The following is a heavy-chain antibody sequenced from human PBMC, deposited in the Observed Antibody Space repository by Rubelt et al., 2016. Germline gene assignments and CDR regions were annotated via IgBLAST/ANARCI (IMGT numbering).Heavy chain of an antibody. CDR3: ARHEYGSETSCYDI. Sequence: QVHLQQWGAGLLKPSETLSLTCAVHGGSLSGYYWAWIRQAPGKGLEWIGEIIHRGSTTYNPSLKSRVTISVDTSRNQFSLKLTSGTAADTAVYYCARHEYGSETSCYDIWGQGSLVTVSS. CDR1: GGSLSGYY. V-gene: IGHV4-34*02. J-gene: IGHJ4*02. D-gene: IGHD2-2*01. CDR2: IIHRGST.